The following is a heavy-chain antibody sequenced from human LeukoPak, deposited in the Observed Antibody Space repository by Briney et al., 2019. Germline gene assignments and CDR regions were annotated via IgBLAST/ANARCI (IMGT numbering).Heavy chain of an antibody. J-gene: IGHJ5*02. CDR2: IIPTFGTA. CDR1: GGTFISYA. V-gene: IGHV1-69*13. CDR3: ARDELEAAAGHVGSWFDP. D-gene: IGHD6-13*01. Sequence: ASVKVSCKASGGTFISYAISWVRQAPGQGLEWMGGIIPTFGTANYAQKFQGRVTITADESTSTAYMELSSLRSEDTAVYYCARDELEAAAGHVGSWFDPWGQGTLVTVSS.